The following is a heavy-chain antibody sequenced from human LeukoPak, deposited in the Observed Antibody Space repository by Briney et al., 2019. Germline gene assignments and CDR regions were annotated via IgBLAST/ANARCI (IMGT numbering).Heavy chain of an antibody. Sequence: ASVKVSCKASGYTFSSYGISWVRQAPGQGLEWTGWIPAYNGNTNYAQKFQGRVTMTTDTSTSTAYMELRSLRSDDTAVYYCARDQYDSVWGSHRPYFDYWGQGTLVTVSS. J-gene: IGHJ4*02. V-gene: IGHV1-18*01. CDR1: GYTFSSYG. CDR3: ARDQYDSVWGSHRPYFDY. D-gene: IGHD3-16*02. CDR2: IPAYNGNT.